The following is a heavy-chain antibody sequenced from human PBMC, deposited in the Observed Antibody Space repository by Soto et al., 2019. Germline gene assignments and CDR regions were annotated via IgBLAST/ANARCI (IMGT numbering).Heavy chain of an antibody. J-gene: IGHJ3*02. D-gene: IGHD2-21*01. Sequence: GGSLRLSCAASGLTFSNAWMSWVRQAPGKGLEWVGRIKSKTDGGTTDYAAPVKGRFTISRDDSKNTLYLQMNSLKTEDTAVYYCTTSPAYMTPAFDIWGQGTMVTVSS. CDR3: TTSPAYMTPAFDI. V-gene: IGHV3-15*01. CDR1: GLTFSNAW. CDR2: IKSKTDGGTT.